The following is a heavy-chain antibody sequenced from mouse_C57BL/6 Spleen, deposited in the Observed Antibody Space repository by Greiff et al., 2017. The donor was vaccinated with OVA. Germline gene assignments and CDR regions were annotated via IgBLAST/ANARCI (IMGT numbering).Heavy chain of an antibody. V-gene: IGHV5-4*01. D-gene: IGHD1-1*01. CDR3: ARDYYSSSYGYFDV. CDR1: GFTFSSYA. CDR2: ISDGGSYT. J-gene: IGHJ1*03. Sequence: EVQLLEPGGGLVKPGGSLKLSCAASGFTFSSYAMPWVRQTPEKRLEWVATISDGGSYTYYPDNVKGRFTISRDNAKNNLSLHMRHLTPEDTAVDYCARDYYSSSYGYFDVWGTGTTVTVSS.